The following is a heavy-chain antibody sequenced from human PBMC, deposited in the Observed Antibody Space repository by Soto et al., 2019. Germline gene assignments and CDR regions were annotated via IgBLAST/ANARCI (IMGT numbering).Heavy chain of an antibody. D-gene: IGHD6-19*01. CDR3: AKAVNSQWLAPGMDV. J-gene: IGHJ6*02. Sequence: PGGSLRLSCAASGFTFDDYTMHWVRQAPGKGLEWVSLISWDGGSTYYADSVKGRFTISRDNSKNSLYLQMNSLRTEDTALYYCAKAVNSQWLAPGMDVWGQGTTVTVSS. V-gene: IGHV3-43*01. CDR1: GFTFDDYT. CDR2: ISWDGGST.